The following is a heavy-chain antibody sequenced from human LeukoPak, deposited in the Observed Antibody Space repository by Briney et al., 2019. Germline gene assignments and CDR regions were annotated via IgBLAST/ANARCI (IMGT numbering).Heavy chain of an antibody. CDR1: GFRFSNYW. J-gene: IGHJ4*02. CDR3: ARDVIGGFFEY. D-gene: IGHD3-10*01. CDR2: IKQEGIEK. V-gene: IGHV3-7*01. Sequence: QPGGSLRLSCAASGFRFSNYWMSWIRQAPGKGLEWVANIKQEGIEKYYVDSVKGRFTISRDNARNSVYLQMNSLRAEDSAVYYCARDVIGGFFEYWGQGALVTVSS.